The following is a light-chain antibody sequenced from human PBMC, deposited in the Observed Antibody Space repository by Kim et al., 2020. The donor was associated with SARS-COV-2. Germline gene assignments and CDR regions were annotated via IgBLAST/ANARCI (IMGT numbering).Light chain of an antibody. Sequence: RATLNCKSSQTDLYNSNDNNYLAWYQQKPGQAPKLLICWASIREAGVSDRFSGGGSETDFTLTISSLQAEDVAVYYCQQYYSTPPSFGQGTKLEIK. CDR3: QQYYSTPPS. CDR1: QTDLYNSNDNNY. J-gene: IGKJ2*03. V-gene: IGKV4-1*01. CDR2: WAS.